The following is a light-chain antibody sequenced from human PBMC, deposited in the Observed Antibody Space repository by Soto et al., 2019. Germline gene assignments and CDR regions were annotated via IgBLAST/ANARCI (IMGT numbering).Light chain of an antibody. CDR3: QQYGSSPTT. CDR1: QSVSIY. CDR2: GAS. Sequence: EIVLAQSPATLSLSPGERATLSCRASQSVSIYLAWYQQKPGQAPRRLIFGASFRATGIPDRFSGSGSGTDFTLTISRLEPEDFAVYYCQQYGSSPTTFGQGTKVDIK. J-gene: IGKJ1*01. V-gene: IGKV3-20*01.